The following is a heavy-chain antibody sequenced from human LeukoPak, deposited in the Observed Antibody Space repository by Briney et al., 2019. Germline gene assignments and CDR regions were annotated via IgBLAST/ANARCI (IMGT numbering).Heavy chain of an antibody. CDR1: GFTFSSYW. D-gene: IGHD3/OR15-3a*01. Sequence: GGPLRLSCAASGFTFSSYWMSWVRQAPGKGLEWVANIKQDGSEKYYVDSVKGRFTISRDNAKNSLYLQMNSLRAEDTAVYYCASGLDWLSQGTDFDYWGQGTLVTVSS. CDR2: IKQDGSEK. V-gene: IGHV3-7*02. J-gene: IGHJ4*02. CDR3: ASGLDWLSQGTDFDY.